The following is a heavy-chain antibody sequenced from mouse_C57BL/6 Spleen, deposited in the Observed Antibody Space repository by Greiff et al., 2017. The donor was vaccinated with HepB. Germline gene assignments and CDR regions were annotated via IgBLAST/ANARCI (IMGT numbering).Heavy chain of an antibody. V-gene: IGHV14-1*01. Sequence: EVKLQQSGAELVRPGASVKLSCTASGFNIKDYYMHWVKQRPEQGLEWIGRIDPEDGDTEYAPKFQGKATMTADTSSNTAYLQLSSLTSEDTAVYYCTTWDTTVNWYFDVWGTGTTVTVSS. D-gene: IGHD1-1*01. J-gene: IGHJ1*03. CDR1: GFNIKDYY. CDR3: TTWDTTVNWYFDV. CDR2: IDPEDGDT.